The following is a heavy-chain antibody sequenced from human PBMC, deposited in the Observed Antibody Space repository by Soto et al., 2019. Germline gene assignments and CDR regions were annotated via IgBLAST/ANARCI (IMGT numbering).Heavy chain of an antibody. CDR2: IWYDGSNK. D-gene: IGHD3-22*01. J-gene: IGHJ4*02. V-gene: IGHV3-33*01. CDR1: GFTFSSYG. Sequence: GGSLRLSCAASGFTFSSYGMHWVRQAPGKGLEWVAVIWYDGSNKYYADSVKGRFTISRDNSKNTLYLQMNSLRAEDTAVYYCALARDYDSSGYDYFDYWGQGTLVTVSS. CDR3: ALARDYDSSGYDYFDY.